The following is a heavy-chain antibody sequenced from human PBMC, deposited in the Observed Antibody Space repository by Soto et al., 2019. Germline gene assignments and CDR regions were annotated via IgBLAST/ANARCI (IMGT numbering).Heavy chain of an antibody. CDR3: ARAIFGVILARYYLGV. V-gene: IGHV4-30-4*02. CDR2: IFYSGST. J-gene: IGHJ6*02. Sequence: PSEALSLTCTVSGGSISNNDYYWSWIRQPPGKGLECIGYIFYSGSTYYNPSLESRITMSVDTPKNKFSLQLSSVTPADPAVYVCARAIFGVILARYYLGVWGQGTTVTVAS. D-gene: IGHD3-3*01. CDR1: GGSISNNDYY.